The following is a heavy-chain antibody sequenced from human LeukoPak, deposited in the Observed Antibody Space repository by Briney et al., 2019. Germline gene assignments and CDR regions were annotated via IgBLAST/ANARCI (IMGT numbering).Heavy chain of an antibody. CDR3: ARVREVWWNPHDAFDI. J-gene: IGHJ3*02. V-gene: IGHV1-8*01. CDR2: MNPNSGNT. D-gene: IGHD2-21*01. Sequence: ASVKVSCKASAYTFTSYDISWVRQATGQGLEWMGWMNPNSGNTGYAQKFKGRVTMTRNTSISTAYMELSSLTSEDTAVYYCARVREVWWNPHDAFDIWGQGTRVTVSS. CDR1: AYTFTSYD.